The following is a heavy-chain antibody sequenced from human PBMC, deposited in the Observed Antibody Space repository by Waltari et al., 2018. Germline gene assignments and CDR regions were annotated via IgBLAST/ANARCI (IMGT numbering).Heavy chain of an antibody. Sequence: QVQLVESGGGVVQPGRSLRLSCAASGFTFSSYAMHWVRQAPGKGLEWVAVISYDGSNKYYADSVKGRVTISRDNSKNTLYLQMNSLRAEDTAVYYCYGDRLDYFDYWGQGTLVTVSS. D-gene: IGHD4-17*01. CDR2: ISYDGSNK. J-gene: IGHJ4*02. CDR1: GFTFSSYA. V-gene: IGHV3-30*01. CDR3: YGDRLDYFDY.